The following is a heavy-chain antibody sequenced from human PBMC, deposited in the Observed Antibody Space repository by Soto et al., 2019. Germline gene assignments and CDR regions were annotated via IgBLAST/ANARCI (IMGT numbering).Heavy chain of an antibody. J-gene: IGHJ4*02. CDR2: ISAYNGNT. D-gene: IGHD6-19*01. Sequence: ASVKVSCKASGYTFTSYGISWVRQAPGQGLEWMGWISAYNGNTNYAQKLRGRVTMTTDTSTSTAYMELRSLRSDDTAVYYCARDGPYNSGGYYFDYWGQGTLVTVPS. CDR3: ARDGPYNSGGYYFDY. CDR1: GYTFTSYG. V-gene: IGHV1-18*01.